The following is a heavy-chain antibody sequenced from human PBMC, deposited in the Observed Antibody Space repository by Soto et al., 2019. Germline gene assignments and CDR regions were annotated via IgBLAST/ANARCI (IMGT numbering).Heavy chain of an antibody. CDR3: ARPGIDRSGYFSTHIYGMDL. V-gene: IGHV1-69*01. CDR1: GGSVSEYA. D-gene: IGHD3-3*01. J-gene: IGHJ6*02. Sequence: QVHLVQSGTQVKKPGSSVRVSCRASGGSVSEYAINWVRQAPGQGLEWVGGIVPLFERTQNAPNLKGRVTITAEQLKTTLYMELTVLTLEDTDVYYCARPGIDRSGYFSTHIYGMDLWGPVATVTLSS. CDR2: IVPLFERT.